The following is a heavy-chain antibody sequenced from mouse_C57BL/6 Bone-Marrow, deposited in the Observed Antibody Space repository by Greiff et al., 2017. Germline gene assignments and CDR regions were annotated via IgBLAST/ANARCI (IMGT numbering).Heavy chain of an antibody. D-gene: IGHD2-1*01. J-gene: IGHJ2*01. CDR3: ARNYPYYFDY. CDR2: IYPGDGDT. V-gene: IGHV1-82*01. CDR1: GYAFSSSW. Sequence: QVQLQQSGPELVKPGVSVKISCKASGYAFSSSWMNWVKQRPGKGLEWIGRIYPGDGDTNYNGKFKGKATLTADKSSSTAYMQLSSLTSEDSAVYFCARNYPYYFDYWGQGTTLTVSS.